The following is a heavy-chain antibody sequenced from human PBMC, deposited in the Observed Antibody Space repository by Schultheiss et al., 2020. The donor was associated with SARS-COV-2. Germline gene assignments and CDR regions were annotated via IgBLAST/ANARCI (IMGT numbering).Heavy chain of an antibody. CDR3: AKDSKSSGITIFGVVTPRGMDV. CDR2: ISGSGGST. D-gene: IGHD3-3*01. V-gene: IGHV3-23*01. CDR1: GFTFSSYA. J-gene: IGHJ6*02. Sequence: GESLKISCAASGFTFSSYAMSWVRQAPGKGLEWVSAISGSGGSTYYADSVKGRFTISRDNSKNTLYVQMNSLRAEDTAVYYCAKDSKSSGITIFGVVTPRGMDVWGQGTTVTVSS.